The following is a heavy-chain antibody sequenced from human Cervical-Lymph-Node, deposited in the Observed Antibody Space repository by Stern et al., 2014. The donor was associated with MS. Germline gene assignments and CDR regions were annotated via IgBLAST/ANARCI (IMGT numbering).Heavy chain of an antibody. CDR1: QITFDDYG. V-gene: IGHV3-9*01. CDR3: AKSYSSSWSGWIDS. Sequence: EVQLVESGGGLVQPGRALRLSCSASQITFDDYGFHWVRQFPGKGMEWVAGSGWKSATQVYSVSVNGRFTISRDNARYSLYLQMNNLTPDDTALYYCAKSYSSSWSGWIDSWGQGILVTVSS. D-gene: IGHD6-13*01. CDR2: SGWKSATQ. J-gene: IGHJ5*01.